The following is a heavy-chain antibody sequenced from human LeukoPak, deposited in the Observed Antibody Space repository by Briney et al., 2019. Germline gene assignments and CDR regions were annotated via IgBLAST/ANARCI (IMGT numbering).Heavy chain of an antibody. CDR2: INPNSGGT. CDR1: GYTFTGYY. D-gene: IGHD3-3*01. CDR3: ARDWDFWSGSYFDY. V-gene: IGHV1-2*02. Sequence: ASVKASCKASGYTFTGYYMHCVRQAPGQGLEWMGWINPNSGGTNYAQKFQGRVTMTRDTSISTAYMELSRLRSDDTAVYYCARDWDFWSGSYFDYWGQGTLVTVSS. J-gene: IGHJ4*02.